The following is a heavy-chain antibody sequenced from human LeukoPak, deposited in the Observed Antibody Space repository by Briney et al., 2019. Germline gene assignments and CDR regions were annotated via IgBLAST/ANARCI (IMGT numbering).Heavy chain of an antibody. Sequence: SETLSLTCTVSGYSISSGYYWGWIRPPPGKGLEWIGSIYHSGRTFYNPSLKSRFTISVDTSKNKFSLKLSSVTAADTAVYYCAREIMGLSGWYQRYYMDVWGKGTTVTVSS. CDR3: AREIMGLSGWYQRYYMDV. J-gene: IGHJ6*03. CDR2: IYHSGRT. D-gene: IGHD6-19*01. V-gene: IGHV4-38-2*02. CDR1: GYSISSGYY.